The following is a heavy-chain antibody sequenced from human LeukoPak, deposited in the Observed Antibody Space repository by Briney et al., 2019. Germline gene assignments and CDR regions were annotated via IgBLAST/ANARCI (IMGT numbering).Heavy chain of an antibody. Sequence: KPSESLSLTCTVSGGSISSSSYYWGWIRQPPGKGLEWIGSIYYSGSTYYNPSLKSRVTISVDTSKNQFSLKLSSVTAADTAVYYSARDGYPGGFFFDYWGQGTLVTVSS. D-gene: IGHD6-25*01. J-gene: IGHJ4*02. V-gene: IGHV4-39*07. CDR2: IYYSGST. CDR3: ARDGYPGGFFFDY. CDR1: GGSISSSSYY.